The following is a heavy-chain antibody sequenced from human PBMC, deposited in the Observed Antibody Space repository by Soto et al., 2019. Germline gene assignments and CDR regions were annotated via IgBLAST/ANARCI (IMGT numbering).Heavy chain of an antibody. V-gene: IGHV4-34*01. Sequence: SETLSLTCAVYGGSFGGYYWSWIGQPPGKGLEWIGEMNHSGSTNYNPSLKSRVTISVDTSKNQFSLKLSSVTAADTAVYYCARGIKGSGSRKKFYGMDVWGQGTTVT. J-gene: IGHJ6*02. CDR2: MNHSGST. D-gene: IGHD3-10*01. CDR1: GGSFGGYY. CDR3: ARGIKGSGSRKKFYGMDV.